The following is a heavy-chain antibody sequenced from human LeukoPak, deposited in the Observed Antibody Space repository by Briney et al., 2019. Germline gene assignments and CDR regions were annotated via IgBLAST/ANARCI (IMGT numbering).Heavy chain of an antibody. V-gene: IGHV3-53*01. CDR2: IYSGGST. CDR3: AREIAGESDY. Sequence: GGSLRLSCTVSGFTVSSNSMSWVRQAPGKGLEWVSVIYSGGSTYYADSVKGRFTISRDNSKNTLYLQMNSLRAEDTAVYYCAREIAGESDYWGQGTLVTVSS. CDR1: GFTVSSNS. J-gene: IGHJ4*02. D-gene: IGHD6-13*01.